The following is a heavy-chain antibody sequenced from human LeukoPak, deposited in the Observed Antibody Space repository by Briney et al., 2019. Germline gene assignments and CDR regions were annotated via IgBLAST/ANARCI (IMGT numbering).Heavy chain of an antibody. CDR1: GFTFDDYA. D-gene: IGHD6-19*01. CDR2: ISWNSGSI. Sequence: PGRSLRLSCAASGFTFDDYAMPWVRQAPGKGLEWVSGISWNSGSIGYADSVKGRFTISRDNAKNSLYLLMNSLRAEDTALYYCAKDASQWLVTYYFDYWGQGTLVTVSS. V-gene: IGHV3-9*01. CDR3: AKDASQWLVTYYFDY. J-gene: IGHJ4*02.